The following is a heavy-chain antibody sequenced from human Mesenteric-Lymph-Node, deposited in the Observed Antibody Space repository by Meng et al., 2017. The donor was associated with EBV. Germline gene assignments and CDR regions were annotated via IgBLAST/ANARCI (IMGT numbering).Heavy chain of an antibody. V-gene: IGHV4-61*01. Sequence: QVRLRDSGPGLVKPSETLSLTCTVSGGYVSSNNYYWSWIRQPPGKGLEWIGYVYYSGSTNYNPSLKSRVTISVDTSKNQFSLDLYSVTAADTAVYYCARENPARGNWFDPWGQGALVTVSS. CDR2: VYYSGST. CDR1: GGYVSSNNYY. CDR3: ARENPARGNWFDP. D-gene: IGHD3-10*01. J-gene: IGHJ5*02.